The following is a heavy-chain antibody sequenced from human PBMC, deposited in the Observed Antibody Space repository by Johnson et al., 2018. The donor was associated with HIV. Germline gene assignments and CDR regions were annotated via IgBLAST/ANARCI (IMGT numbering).Heavy chain of an antibody. J-gene: IGHJ3*02. D-gene: IGHD1-26*01. CDR1: GFTFSNAW. V-gene: IGHV3-15*01. CDR2: IKSKTDGGTT. Sequence: MQLVESGGGLVKPGGSLRLSCAASGFTFSNAWMSWVRQAPGKGLEWVGRIKSKTDGGTTDYAAPVKGRFTISRDNSKSTWYLQMNSLRPEDTAVYYCAKERRAPRACDIWGQGTMVTVSS. CDR3: AKERRAPRACDI.